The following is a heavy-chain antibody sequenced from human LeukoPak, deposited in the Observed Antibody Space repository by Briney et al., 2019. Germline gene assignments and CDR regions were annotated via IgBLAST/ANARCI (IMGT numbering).Heavy chain of an antibody. V-gene: IGHV4-59*01. J-gene: IGHJ4*02. D-gene: IGHD3-22*01. CDR1: GGSISSYY. Sequence: SETLSLTCTVSGGSISSYYWSWIRQPPGKGLEWIGYIYYSGSTNYNPSLKSRVTISVDTSKNQFSLKLSSVTAADTAVYYCARDLGAYDSSGYYVFDYWGQGTLVTVSS. CDR3: ARDLGAYDSSGYYVFDY. CDR2: IYYSGST.